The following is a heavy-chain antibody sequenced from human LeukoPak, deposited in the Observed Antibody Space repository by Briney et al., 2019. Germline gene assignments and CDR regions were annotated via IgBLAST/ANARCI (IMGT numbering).Heavy chain of an antibody. D-gene: IGHD6-25*01. CDR3: ATRSPGGH. CDR1: GFTFSSNW. Sequence: GGSLRLSCAASGFTFSSNWMSWVRQAPGKGLEWVANIKQDGSEKFYVDSVKGRFTISRDNAKNSLYLQMNSLRAEDTAVYYCATRSPGGHWGQGTLVTVSS. J-gene: IGHJ4*02. CDR2: IKQDGSEK. V-gene: IGHV3-7*01.